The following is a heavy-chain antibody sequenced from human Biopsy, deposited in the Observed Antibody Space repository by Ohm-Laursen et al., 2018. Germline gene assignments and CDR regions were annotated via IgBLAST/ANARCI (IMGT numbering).Heavy chain of an antibody. J-gene: IGHJ2*01. CDR3: ARTPGKAVAGRFLDL. V-gene: IGHV4-4*07. D-gene: IGHD6-19*01. CDR1: GGSTNDYF. CDR2: IYSSGGS. Sequence: SETLSLTCSVSGGSTNDYFWSWIRQPAGETPEWIGRIYSSGGSSYNPSLKSRISMSMDTSNNQFSLTLTSVTAADTAVYYCARTPGKAVAGRFLDLWGRGTLVTVSS.